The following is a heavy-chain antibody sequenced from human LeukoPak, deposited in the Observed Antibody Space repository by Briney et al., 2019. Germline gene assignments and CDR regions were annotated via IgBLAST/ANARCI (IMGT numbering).Heavy chain of an antibody. Sequence: PSETLSLTCAVSGGSISSGGYSWSWIRRPPGKGLEWIGYIYYSGSTNYNPSLKSRVTISVDTSKNQFSLKLSSVTAADTAVYYCARVLLWFGEFSRFDPWGQGTLVTVSS. CDR3: ARVLLWFGEFSRFDP. V-gene: IGHV4-61*08. CDR1: GGSISSGGYS. D-gene: IGHD3-10*01. J-gene: IGHJ5*02. CDR2: IYYSGST.